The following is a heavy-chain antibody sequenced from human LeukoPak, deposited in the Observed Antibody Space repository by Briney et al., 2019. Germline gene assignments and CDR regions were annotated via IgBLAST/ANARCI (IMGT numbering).Heavy chain of an antibody. J-gene: IGHJ4*02. Sequence: GGSLRLSCTASGFTVSGNYMSWVRQAPGKGLEWVSVLYSGGDTYYADSVKGRFTISRDNSENTLYLQMYSLRVDDTAIYYCGRDQLRPGYWGQGTLVTVSS. CDR3: GRDQLRPGY. CDR2: LYSGGDT. V-gene: IGHV3-66*01. CDR1: GFTVSGNY. D-gene: IGHD4-23*01.